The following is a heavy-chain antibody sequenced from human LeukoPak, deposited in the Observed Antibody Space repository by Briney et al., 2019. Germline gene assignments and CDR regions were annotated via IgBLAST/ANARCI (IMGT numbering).Heavy chain of an antibody. D-gene: IGHD2-2*01. CDR1: GFTFSNAW. J-gene: IGHJ4*02. CDR3: TTDRCSSTSCRPTDH. V-gene: IGHV3-15*01. CDR2: IKSKTDGGTT. Sequence: GGSLRLSCAASGFTFSNAWMSWVRQAPGKGLEWVGRIKSKTDGGTTDYAAPVKGRFTISRDDSKNTLYLQMNSLKTEDTAVYYCTTDRCSSTSCRPTDHWGQGTLVTVSS.